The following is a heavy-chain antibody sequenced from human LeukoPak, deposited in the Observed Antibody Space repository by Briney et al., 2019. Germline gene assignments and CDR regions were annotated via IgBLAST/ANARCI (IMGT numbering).Heavy chain of an antibody. V-gene: IGHV4-4*07. CDR1: GGSISSYY. Sequence: SETLSLTCTVSGGSISSYYWSWIRQPAGKGVEWIGRIYTSGRTNYNPSLKSRVTMSVDTSKNQFSLKLNSVTPEDTAVYYCARLSSGSSDRFDSWGQGTLVTVSS. J-gene: IGHJ4*02. CDR2: IYTSGRT. D-gene: IGHD3-10*01. CDR3: ARLSSGSSDRFDS.